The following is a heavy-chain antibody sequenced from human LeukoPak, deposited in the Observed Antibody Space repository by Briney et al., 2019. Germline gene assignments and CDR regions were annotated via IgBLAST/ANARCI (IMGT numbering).Heavy chain of an antibody. D-gene: IGHD5-18*01. Sequence: GASVKVSCKVSGYTLTELPMHWVRQAPGKGLEWMGGFDPEDGETIYAQKFQGRVTMTEDTSTDTAYMELSSLRSEDTAVYYCASGRGYSYGYSRGKNYWGQGTLVTVSS. V-gene: IGHV1-24*01. J-gene: IGHJ4*02. CDR1: GYTLTELP. CDR2: FDPEDGET. CDR3: ASGRGYSYGYSRGKNY.